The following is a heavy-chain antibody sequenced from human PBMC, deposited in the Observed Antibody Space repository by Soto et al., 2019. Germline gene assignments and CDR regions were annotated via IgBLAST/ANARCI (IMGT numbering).Heavy chain of an antibody. CDR3: ARGAEHEYFDY. D-gene: IGHD6-6*01. V-gene: IGHV1-69*13. J-gene: IGHJ4*02. CDR2: IIPMFDIV. CDR1: GGTFGSNA. Sequence: SVKVSCKASGGTFGSNAISWVRQAPGQGLEWMGGIIPMFDIVHFAQKFQGRVTITADEFTSTAYMELSSLRSEDTAVYYCARGAEHEYFDYWGQGTPVTVSS.